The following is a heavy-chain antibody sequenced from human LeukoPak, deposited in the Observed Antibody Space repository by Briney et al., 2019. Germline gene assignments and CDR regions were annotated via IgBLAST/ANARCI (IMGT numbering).Heavy chain of an antibody. CDR2: IYYSGST. J-gene: IGHJ4*02. V-gene: IGHV4-39*01. Sequence: SETLSLTCTVSGGSISSSSYYWGWIRQPPGKGLEWIGSIYYSGSTYYNPSLKSRVTISVDTSKNQFSLKLSSVTAADTAVYYCARAIAAQEFDYWGQGTLVTVSS. CDR1: GGSISSSSYY. CDR3: ARAIAAQEFDY. D-gene: IGHD6-6*01.